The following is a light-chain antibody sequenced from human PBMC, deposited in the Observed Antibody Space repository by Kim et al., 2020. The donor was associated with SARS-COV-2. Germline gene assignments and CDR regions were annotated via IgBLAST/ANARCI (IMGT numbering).Light chain of an antibody. CDR3: QVWDAGTDLWV. Sequence: ATGKTATITCGRDIGGSESVHWYQQKPGQAPLLVMYYGSDRPSGIPERFSGTNSGNTATLTISRVGAGDEADYYCQVWDAGTDLWVFGGGTQLTVL. V-gene: IGLV3-21*04. CDR1: IGGSES. CDR2: YGS. J-gene: IGLJ3*02.